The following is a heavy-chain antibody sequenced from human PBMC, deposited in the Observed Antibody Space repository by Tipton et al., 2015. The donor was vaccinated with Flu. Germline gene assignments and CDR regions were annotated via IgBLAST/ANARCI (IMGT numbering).Heavy chain of an antibody. Sequence: TLSLTCAVYGGSFSGYYWSWIRQTPGKGLEWIGEINHSGSTNQNPSLKSRVTTSVDTSKNQVSLKLSSVTAADTAVYYCTRGSGYTNTYFDSWGQGTLVTVSS. V-gene: IGHV4-34*01. CDR3: TRGSGYTNTYFDS. CDR2: INHSGST. D-gene: IGHD5-12*01. CDR1: GGSFSGYY. J-gene: IGHJ4*02.